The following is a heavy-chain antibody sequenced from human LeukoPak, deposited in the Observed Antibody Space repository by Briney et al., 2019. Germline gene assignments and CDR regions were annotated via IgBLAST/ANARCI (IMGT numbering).Heavy chain of an antibody. J-gene: IGHJ4*02. V-gene: IGHV4-39*01. CDR2: VSHSGST. D-gene: IGHD3-22*01. CDR1: GGSISSSGYY. CDR3: ARHIMIVVAEYHFDD. Sequence: SETLSLTCTVSGGSISSSGYYWGWIRQSPGKGLEWIGSVSHSGSTYYNPPLKSRVTMSIDTSKNQFSLELRSATAADTAVYYCARHIMIVVAEYHFDDWGQGTQVSVSS.